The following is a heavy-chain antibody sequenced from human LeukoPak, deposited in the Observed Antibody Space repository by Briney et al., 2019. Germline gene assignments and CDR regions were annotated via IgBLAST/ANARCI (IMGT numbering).Heavy chain of an antibody. CDR3: ARPATYYYDSSGANDAFDI. CDR1: GYSFTSYW. V-gene: IGHV5-51*01. D-gene: IGHD3-22*01. CDR2: IYPGDSDT. Sequence: GESLKISCKGSGYSFTSYWIGWVRQMPGKGLEWMGIIYPGDSDTRYSPSFQGQVTISADKSISTAYLQWSSLKASDTAMYYCARPATYYYDSSGANDAFDIWGQGTMVAVSS. J-gene: IGHJ3*02.